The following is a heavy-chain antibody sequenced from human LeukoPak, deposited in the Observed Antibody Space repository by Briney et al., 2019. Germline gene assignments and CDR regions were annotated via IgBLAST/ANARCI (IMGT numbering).Heavy chain of an antibody. V-gene: IGHV1-3*01. CDR2: INAGIGNT. D-gene: IGHD3-16*01. Sequence: ASVKVSCKASGYTFTSYAMHWVRQAPGQRLEWMGWINAGIGNTKYSQKFQGRVTITRDTSASTAYMELRSLRSDDTAVYYCARGESWGDYWGQGTLVTVSS. CDR3: ARGESWGDY. J-gene: IGHJ4*02. CDR1: GYTFTSYA.